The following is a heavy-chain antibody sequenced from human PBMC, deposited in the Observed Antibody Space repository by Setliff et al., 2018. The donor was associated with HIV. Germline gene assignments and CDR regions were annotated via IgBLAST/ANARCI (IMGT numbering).Heavy chain of an antibody. CDR2: ISGGGGGT. CDR3: AKGTNYDILTGYHAFDV. D-gene: IGHD3-9*01. CDR1: GLTFSNYA. J-gene: IGHJ3*01. V-gene: IGHV3-23*01. Sequence: SGGSLRLSCVASGLTFSNYAMSWVRQAPGKGLEWVSGISGGGGGTYYADSVKGRFTISRDNSKNTLFLEMNSLRADDTAVYYCAKGTNYDILTGYHAFDVWGQGTMVTVSS.